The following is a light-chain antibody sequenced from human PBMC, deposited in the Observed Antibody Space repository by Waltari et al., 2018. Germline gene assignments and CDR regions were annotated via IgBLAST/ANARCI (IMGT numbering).Light chain of an antibody. CDR1: QGISNL. CDR2: AAS. CDR3: QQSNSFPVT. Sequence: DIQMTQSPSSVSAFIGDRVIITCRASQGISNLLAWYQHKPGKAPKLLISAASILQSGVPSRFSDSGSGTDFTLIISSLQPEDFATYYCQQSNSFPVTFGQGTRLEIK. V-gene: IGKV1-12*01. J-gene: IGKJ5*01.